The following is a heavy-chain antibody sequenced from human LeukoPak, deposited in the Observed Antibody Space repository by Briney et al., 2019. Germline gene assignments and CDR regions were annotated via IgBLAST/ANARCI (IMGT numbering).Heavy chain of an antibody. CDR1: GGSISIIIDF. D-gene: IGHD2-8*02. CDR3: ARNRERTGEGYCYSYFDV. V-gene: IGHV4-39*02. J-gene: IGHJ6*03. CDR2: IYYSRST. Sequence: SETLSLTRTVSGGSISIIIDFWGWVRRPAGGGVGWNVRIYYSRSTYYNPYLKARLAIAIDTSNNHSSMKLSYVPTADTAVYYCARNRERTGEGYCYSYFDVWGKGATVTVSS.